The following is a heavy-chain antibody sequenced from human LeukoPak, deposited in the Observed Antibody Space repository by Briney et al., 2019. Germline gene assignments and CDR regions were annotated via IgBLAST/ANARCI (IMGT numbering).Heavy chain of an antibody. CDR3: ARGEYNYFDY. J-gene: IGHJ4*02. Sequence: ASVKVSCKASGYTFTSHDITWVRQAPGQGLEWVGWINAYNGHTNYVQNLQGRATMTTDTSTGTAYMELRSLRSDDTAVYYCARGEYNYFDYWGQGTLVTVSS. CDR2: INAYNGHT. V-gene: IGHV1-18*01. D-gene: IGHD2/OR15-2a*01. CDR1: GYTFTSHD.